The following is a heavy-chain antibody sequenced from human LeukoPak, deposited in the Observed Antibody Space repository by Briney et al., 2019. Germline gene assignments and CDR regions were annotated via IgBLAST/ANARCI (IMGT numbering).Heavy chain of an antibody. Sequence: PSETLSLTCAVYGGSFSGYYWSWIRQPPGKGLEWIGEISHSGSTNYNPSLKSRVTISADTSKNQFSLKLSSVTAADTAVYYCAAQYSGYVRLDYWGQGTLVTVSS. J-gene: IGHJ4*02. CDR2: ISHSGST. V-gene: IGHV4-34*01. CDR3: AAQYSGYVRLDY. D-gene: IGHD5-12*01. CDR1: GGSFSGYY.